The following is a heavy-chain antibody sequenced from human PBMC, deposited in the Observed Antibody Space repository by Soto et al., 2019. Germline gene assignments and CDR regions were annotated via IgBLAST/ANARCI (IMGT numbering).Heavy chain of an antibody. CDR3: AKDQNRITMVRGVIMSHYGMDV. CDR2: ISGSGGST. Sequence: GGSLRLSCAASGFTFSSYAMSWVRQAPGKGLKWVSAISGSGGSTYYADSVKGRFTISRDNSKNTLYLQMNSLRAEDTAVYYCAKDQNRITMVRGVIMSHYGMDVWGQGTTVTVSS. D-gene: IGHD3-10*01. V-gene: IGHV3-23*01. CDR1: GFTFSSYA. J-gene: IGHJ6*02.